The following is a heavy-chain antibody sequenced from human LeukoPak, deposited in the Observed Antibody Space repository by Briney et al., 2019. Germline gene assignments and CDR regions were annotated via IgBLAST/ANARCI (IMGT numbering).Heavy chain of an antibody. Sequence: GASVKVSCKASGYTFTSYYMHWVRQAPGQGLEWMGIINPSGGSTSYAQKFQGRVTMTRDTSTSTVYMELSSLRSEDTAVYYCARDGEAVAGTRLPSYWYFDYWGQGTLVTVSS. CDR1: GYTFTSYY. J-gene: IGHJ4*02. V-gene: IGHV1-46*01. CDR3: ARDGEAVAGTRLPSYWYFDY. D-gene: IGHD6-19*01. CDR2: INPSGGST.